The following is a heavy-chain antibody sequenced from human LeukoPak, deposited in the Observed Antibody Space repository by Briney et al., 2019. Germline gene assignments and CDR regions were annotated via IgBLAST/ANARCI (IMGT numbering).Heavy chain of an antibody. CDR3: ARDQGFGGSYYYYGMDV. CDR2: IYYSGST. D-gene: IGHD3-10*01. V-gene: IGHV4-59*01. CDR1: GGSISSYY. Sequence: PSETLSLTCTVSGGSISSYYWSWIRQPPGKGLEWIGYIYYSGSTNYDPSLKSRVTISVDTSKNQFSLKLSSVTAADTAVYYCARDQGFGGSYYYYGMDVWGQGTTVTVSS. J-gene: IGHJ6*02.